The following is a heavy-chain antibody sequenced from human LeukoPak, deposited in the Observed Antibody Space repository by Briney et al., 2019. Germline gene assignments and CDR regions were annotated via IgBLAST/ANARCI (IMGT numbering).Heavy chain of an antibody. Sequence: PGGSLRLSCAASGFTFDDYAMHWVRQAPGKGLEWVSGISWNSGSIGYADSVKGRFTISRDNAKNSLYLQMNSLRAEDTALYYCAKGPWSSWYFDLWGRGTLVTVSS. D-gene: IGHD2-8*02. J-gene: IGHJ2*01. CDR3: AKGPWSSWYFDL. CDR2: ISWNSGSI. V-gene: IGHV3-9*01. CDR1: GFTFDDYA.